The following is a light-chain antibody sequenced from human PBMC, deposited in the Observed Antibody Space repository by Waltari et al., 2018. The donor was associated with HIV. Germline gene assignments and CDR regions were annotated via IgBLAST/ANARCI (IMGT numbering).Light chain of an antibody. CDR2: EVS. V-gene: IGLV2-23*02. Sequence: QSALTQPASVYGSPGQSITIPCTGTSSDVGRYNLFSWYQQHPGKAPQLMIYEVSKRPSGVSNRFSGSKSGNTASLTISGLQAEDEADYYCCSYAGSSTVLFGGGTKLTVL. CDR1: SSDVGRYNL. J-gene: IGLJ2*01. CDR3: CSYAGSSTVL.